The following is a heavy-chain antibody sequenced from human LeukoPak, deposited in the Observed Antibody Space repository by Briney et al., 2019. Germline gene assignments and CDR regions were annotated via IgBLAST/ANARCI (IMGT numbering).Heavy chain of an antibody. J-gene: IGHJ4*02. CDR2: IIPIFGTA. Sequence: SVKVSCRASGGTFSSYAISWVRQAPGQGLEWMGGIIPIFGTANYAQKFQGRVTITADESTSTAYMELSSLRSEDTAVYYCARDPAYSSSWSGIDYCGQGTLVTVSS. CDR1: GGTFSSYA. CDR3: ARDPAYSSSWSGIDY. D-gene: IGHD6-13*01. V-gene: IGHV1-69*13.